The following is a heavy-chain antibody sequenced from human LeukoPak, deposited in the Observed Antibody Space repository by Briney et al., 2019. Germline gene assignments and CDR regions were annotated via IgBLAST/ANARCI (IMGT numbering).Heavy chain of an antibody. D-gene: IGHD2-2*01. J-gene: IGHJ4*02. V-gene: IGHV1-69*13. CDR1: GGTFSSYA. Sequence: SVKVSCKASGGTFSSYAISWVRQAPGQGLEWMGGIIPIFGTANYAQKFQGRVTITADESTSTAYMELSSLRSEDTAVYYCARGRDIVVVPGFDYWGQGTLVTVSS. CDR3: ARGRDIVVVPGFDY. CDR2: IIPIFGTA.